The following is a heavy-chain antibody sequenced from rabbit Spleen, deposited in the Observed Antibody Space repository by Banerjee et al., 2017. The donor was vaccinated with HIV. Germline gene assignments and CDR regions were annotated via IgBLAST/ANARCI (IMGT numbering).Heavy chain of an antibody. CDR2: INAVTGKA. V-gene: IGHV1S45*01. Sequence: QEQLVESGGGLVNPEGSLKLSCTASGFSFSNKAVMCWVRQAPGKGLEWISCINAVTGKALYATWAKGRFTISKTSSTTVTLQMTSLTAADTATYFCARGDVDYGYAHNLWGPGTLVTVS. CDR3: ARGDVDYGYAHNL. J-gene: IGHJ4*01. CDR1: GFSFSNKAV. D-gene: IGHD6-1*01.